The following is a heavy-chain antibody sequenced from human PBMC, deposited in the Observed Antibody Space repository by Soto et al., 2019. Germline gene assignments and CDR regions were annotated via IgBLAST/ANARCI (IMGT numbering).Heavy chain of an antibody. D-gene: IGHD3-16*01. CDR2: IWYDGSNK. CDR3: ARDWVSQYYFDY. Sequence: GGSLRLSCAASGFTFSSYGMHWVRQAPGKGLEWVAVIWYDGSNKYYADSVKGRFTISRDNSKNTLYLQMNSLRAEDTAVYYCARDWVSQYYFDYWGQGTLVTVSS. J-gene: IGHJ4*02. CDR1: GFTFSSYG. V-gene: IGHV3-33*01.